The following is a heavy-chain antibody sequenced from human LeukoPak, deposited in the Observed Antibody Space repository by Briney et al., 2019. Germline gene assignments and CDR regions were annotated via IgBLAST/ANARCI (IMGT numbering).Heavy chain of an antibody. CDR1: GGSISSSSYY. CDR2: IYYSGST. D-gene: IGHD6-19*01. V-gene: IGHV4-39*01. J-gene: IGHJ5*02. CDR3: ARQDLPPQWLPTPSWFDP. Sequence: SETLSLTCTVSGGSISSSSYYWGWIRQPPGKGLEWIGSIYYSGSTYYNPSLKSRVTISVDTSKNQFSLKLSSVTAADTAVYYCARQDLPPQWLPTPSWFDPWGQGTLVTVSS.